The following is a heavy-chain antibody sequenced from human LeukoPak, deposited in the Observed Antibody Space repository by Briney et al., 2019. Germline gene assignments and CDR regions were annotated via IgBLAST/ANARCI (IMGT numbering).Heavy chain of an antibody. J-gene: IGHJ5*02. CDR2: ISAYNGNT. D-gene: IGHD3-22*01. CDR3: ARGGYYDSSGYYYGRFDP. CDR1: GYTFTSYG. Sequence: ASVKVSCKASGYTFTSYGISWVRQAPGQGLEWMGWISAYNGNTNYAQKLQGRVTMTTDTSTSTAYMELRSLRSDDTAVYYCARGGYYDSSGYYYGRFDPWGQGTLVTVSS. V-gene: IGHV1-18*01.